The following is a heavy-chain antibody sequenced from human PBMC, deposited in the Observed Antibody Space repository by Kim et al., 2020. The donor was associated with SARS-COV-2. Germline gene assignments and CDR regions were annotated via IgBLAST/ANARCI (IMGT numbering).Heavy chain of an antibody. CDR3: AKGPRYGDYRGGH. CDR1: GFTFSSYA. Sequence: GGSLRLSCAASGFTFSSYAMSWVCQAPGKGLEWVSAISGSGGSTYYADSVKGRFTISRDNSKNTLYLQMNSLRAEDTAVYYCAKGPRYGDYRGGHWGQGTLVTVSS. D-gene: IGHD4-17*01. J-gene: IGHJ4*02. V-gene: IGHV3-23*01. CDR2: ISGSGGST.